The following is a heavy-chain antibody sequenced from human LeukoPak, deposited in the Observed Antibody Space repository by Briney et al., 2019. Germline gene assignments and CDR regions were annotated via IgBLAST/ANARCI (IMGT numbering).Heavy chain of an antibody. CDR1: GFTFDDYG. Sequence: GGSLRLSCAASGFTFDDYGMSWVRQAPGKGLEWVSGINWNGGSTGYADSVKGRFTISRDNAKNSLYLQMNSLRAEDTAVYYCAKDSEAARRFDYWGQGTLVTVSS. CDR2: INWNGGST. D-gene: IGHD6-6*01. CDR3: AKDSEAARRFDY. V-gene: IGHV3-20*04. J-gene: IGHJ4*02.